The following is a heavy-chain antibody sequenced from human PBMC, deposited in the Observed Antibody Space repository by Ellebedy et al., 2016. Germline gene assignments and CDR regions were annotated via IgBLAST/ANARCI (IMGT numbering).Heavy chain of an antibody. D-gene: IGHD3-10*01. V-gene: IGHV1-46*01. CDR3: ARDRRSDSYYG. Sequence: ASVKVSXXASGYTFTSYYMHWVRQAPGQGLEWMGIINPSGGSTSYAQKFQGRVTMTRDTSTSTVYMELSSLRSEDTAVYYCARDRRSDSYYGWGQGTLVTVSS. CDR2: INPSGGST. CDR1: GYTFTSYY. J-gene: IGHJ4*02.